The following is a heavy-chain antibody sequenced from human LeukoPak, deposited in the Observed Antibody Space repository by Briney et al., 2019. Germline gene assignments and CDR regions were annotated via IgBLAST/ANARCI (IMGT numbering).Heavy chain of an antibody. D-gene: IGHD3-10*01. CDR2: ISGSGGST. J-gene: IGHJ3*02. CDR3: AEAGVLLWFGELLNAFDI. CDR1: GFTFSSYA. V-gene: IGHV3-23*01. Sequence: GGSLRLSCAASGFTFSSYAMSWVRQAPGKGLEWVSAISGSGGSTYYADSVKGRFTISRDNSKNTLYLQMNSLRAEDTAVYYCAEAGVLLWFGELLNAFDIWGQGTMVTVSS.